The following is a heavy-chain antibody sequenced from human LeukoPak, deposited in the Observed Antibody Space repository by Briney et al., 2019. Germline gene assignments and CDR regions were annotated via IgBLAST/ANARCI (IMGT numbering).Heavy chain of an antibody. J-gene: IGHJ4*02. CDR1: GFRLSAYS. Sequence: GGSLRLTCVASGFRLSAYSMNWVRQTPERGLEWVSSISGGSIHILYAESVRGRFTISRDDARDSLFLQMNNLRAEDTAVYYCAAFETRGTGDFDFWGRGTLVSVSS. V-gene: IGHV3-21*01. CDR2: ISGGSIHI. CDR3: AAFETRGTGDFDF. D-gene: IGHD3/OR15-3a*01.